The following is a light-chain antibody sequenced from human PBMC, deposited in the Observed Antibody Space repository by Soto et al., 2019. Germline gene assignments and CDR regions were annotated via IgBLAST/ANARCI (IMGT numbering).Light chain of an antibody. Sequence: DIQMTQSPSFVSASVGDKVTITCRATQSISKWLAWYQEKPGNPPKPLIYDASTLQSGVPTRFSGSGSGTSFTLTISSLQADDFAIYYCQQYDSYSCTFGQGTKVEIK. J-gene: IGKJ1*01. CDR3: QQYDSYSCT. V-gene: IGKV1-5*01. CDR1: QSISKW. CDR2: DAS.